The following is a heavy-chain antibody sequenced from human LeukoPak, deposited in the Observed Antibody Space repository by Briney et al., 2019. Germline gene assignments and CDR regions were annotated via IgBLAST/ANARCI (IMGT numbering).Heavy chain of an antibody. Sequence: GASVKVSCKASGGTFSSYTISWVRQAPGQGLEWLGGIIPIFGTANYAQKFQGRVTITADESTSIVYMELSSLRSEGTAVYYCARVGIAVAGSFDYWGQGTLVIVSS. V-gene: IGHV1-69*13. J-gene: IGHJ4*02. D-gene: IGHD6-19*01. CDR3: ARVGIAVAGSFDY. CDR1: GGTFSSYT. CDR2: IIPIFGTA.